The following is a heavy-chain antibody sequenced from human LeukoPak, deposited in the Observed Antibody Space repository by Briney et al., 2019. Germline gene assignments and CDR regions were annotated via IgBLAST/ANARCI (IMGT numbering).Heavy chain of an antibody. D-gene: IGHD3-10*01. CDR2: INHSGST. J-gene: IGHJ4*02. V-gene: IGHV4-34*01. CDR3: ARRPSWSSDRRFDY. Sequence: PQTLSLTCAVYGGSFSGYYWSWIRQPPGKGLEWIGEINHSGSTNYNPSLKSRVTISVDTSKNQFSLKLSSVTAADTAVYYCARRPSWSSDRRFDYWGQGTLVTVSS. CDR1: GGSFSGYY.